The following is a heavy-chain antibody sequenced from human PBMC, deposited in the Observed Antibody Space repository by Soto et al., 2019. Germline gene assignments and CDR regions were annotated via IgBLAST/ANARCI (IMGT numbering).Heavy chain of an antibody. J-gene: IGHJ4*02. D-gene: IGHD2-15*01. V-gene: IGHV4-39*01. CDR3: AKVVVGATSHSDFDS. CDR1: GGSTANNNYF. Sequence: SETLSLTCTVSGGSTANNNYFWGWVRQPPGKGLEWIGSAAYSGGTYKNPSLKSRVTVSADTSKNQFSLKLTSVTAADTAVYYCAKVVVGATSHSDFDSWGQGTLVTLSS. CDR2: AAYSGGT.